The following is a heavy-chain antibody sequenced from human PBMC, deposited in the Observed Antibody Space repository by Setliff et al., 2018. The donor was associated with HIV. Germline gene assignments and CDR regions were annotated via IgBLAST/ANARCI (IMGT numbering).Heavy chain of an antibody. CDR1: GGSISGYY. CDR2: IYSSGST. CDR3: VRHGYYYDFIDI. D-gene: IGHD3-22*01. Sequence: SETLSLTCTVSGGSISGYYWSWIRQSPGKGLEWIGYIYSSGSTNFNPSLKSLVTLSIDTSKNQFSLNLTSMTAADTAVYFCVRHGYYYDFIDIWGQGTVVTVSS. J-gene: IGHJ3*02. V-gene: IGHV4-4*09.